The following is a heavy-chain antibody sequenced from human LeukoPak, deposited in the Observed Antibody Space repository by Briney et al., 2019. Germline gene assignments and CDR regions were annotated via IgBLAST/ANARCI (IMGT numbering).Heavy chain of an antibody. D-gene: IGHD1-26*01. CDR1: GFTFSSYS. V-gene: IGHV3-21*01. CDR3: ARIAGAGGTNNWSTP. Sequence: GGSLRLSCAASGFTFSSYSMNWVRQAPGKGLEWVSSISSSSSYIYYADSVKGRFTISRDNAKNSLYLQMNSLRAEDTAVYYCARIAGAGGTNNWSTPGAREPWSPSPQ. CDR2: ISSSSSYI. J-gene: IGHJ5*02.